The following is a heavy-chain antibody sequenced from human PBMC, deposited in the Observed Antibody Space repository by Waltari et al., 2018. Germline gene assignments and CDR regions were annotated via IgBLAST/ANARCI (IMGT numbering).Heavy chain of an antibody. Sequence: ELQLVESGGGSVQPGRSLRLSCKASGFTFGDYAMSWVRQAPGKGLECLVVIRSEAYGGTTECAASVKGRFTISKGDSKNIAYLQMNSLRTEDTAVYYCTRDQGWNSISRRGMDVWGQGTTVTVSS. J-gene: IGHJ6*02. CDR3: TRDQGWNSISRRGMDV. D-gene: IGHD1-1*01. CDR1: GFTFGDYA. V-gene: IGHV3-49*04. CDR2: IRSEAYGGTT.